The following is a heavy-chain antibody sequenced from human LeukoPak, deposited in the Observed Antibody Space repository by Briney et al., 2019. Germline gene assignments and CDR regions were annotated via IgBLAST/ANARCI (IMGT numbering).Heavy chain of an antibody. CDR1: GYTFYNYG. D-gene: IGHD5-12*01. CDR2: IIPIFGTA. CDR3: ARDLISGYDSVTAMSFDY. J-gene: IGHJ4*02. V-gene: IGHV1-69*05. Sequence: GASVKVSCKASGYTFYNYGISWVRQAPGQGLEWMGRIIPIFGTANYAQKFQGRVTITTDESTSTAYMELSSLRSEDTAVYYCARDLISGYDSVTAMSFDYWGQGTLVTVSS.